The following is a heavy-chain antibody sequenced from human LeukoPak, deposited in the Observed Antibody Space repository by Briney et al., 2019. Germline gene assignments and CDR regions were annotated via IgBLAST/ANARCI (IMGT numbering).Heavy chain of an antibody. CDR3: ARDDIAAAGFFDY. CDR1: GFTFSSYA. Sequence: QPGGSLRLSCAASGFTFSSYAMHWVRQAPGKGLEWVAVISYDGSNKYYADSVKGRFTISRDNSKNTLYLQMNSLRAEDTAVYYCARDDIAAAGFFDYWGQGTLVTVSS. D-gene: IGHD6-13*01. CDR2: ISYDGSNK. V-gene: IGHV3-30-3*01. J-gene: IGHJ4*02.